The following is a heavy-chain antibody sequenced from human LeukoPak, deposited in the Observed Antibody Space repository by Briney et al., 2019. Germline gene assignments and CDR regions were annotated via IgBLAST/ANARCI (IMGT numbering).Heavy chain of an antibody. Sequence: GGSLRLSCTASGFTFSSYWMSWVRQAPGKGLEWVANIKQDGSEKYYVDSVKGRFTISRDNAKNSLYLQMNSLRAEDTAVYYCARDRSGRDYYYYYGMDVWGQGTTVTVSS. J-gene: IGHJ6*02. CDR2: IKQDGSEK. D-gene: IGHD3-10*01. V-gene: IGHV3-7*01. CDR3: ARDRSGRDYYYYYGMDV. CDR1: GFTFSSYW.